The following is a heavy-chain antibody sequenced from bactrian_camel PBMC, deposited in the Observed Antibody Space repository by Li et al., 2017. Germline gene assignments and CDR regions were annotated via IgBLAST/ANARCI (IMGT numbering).Heavy chain of an antibody. CDR2: INSAGGST. J-gene: IGHJ6*01. Sequence: DVQLVESGGGLVQPGGSLRLSCAASGFTFSSYGMSWVRQAPGKGLEWVSTINSAGGSTYYADSVKGRFTISRDNSKNTGYLQLNSLKTEDMAMYYCAAVSISFYFAYWGQGTQVTVS. V-gene: IGHV3S35*01. CDR1: GFTFSSYG. CDR3: AAVSISFYFAY.